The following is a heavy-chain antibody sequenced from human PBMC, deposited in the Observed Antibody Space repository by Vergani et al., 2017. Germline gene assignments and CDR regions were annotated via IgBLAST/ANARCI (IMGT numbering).Heavy chain of an antibody. J-gene: IGHJ3*02. CDR1: GSSIRSSNYY. V-gene: IGHV4-39*01. CDR3: ARHLRQLARNDVFDS. CDR2: IYYSGST. D-gene: IGHD6-6*01. Sequence: QLQLQESGPGLVKPSATLSLTCSVSGSSIRSSNYYWGWIRQPPGKGLEWIASIYYSGSTYYNPSLKSRVTLSVDTSKNQFSLKLSSVTAADTAGYYCARHLRQLARNDVFDSWRHVTLVTVSS.